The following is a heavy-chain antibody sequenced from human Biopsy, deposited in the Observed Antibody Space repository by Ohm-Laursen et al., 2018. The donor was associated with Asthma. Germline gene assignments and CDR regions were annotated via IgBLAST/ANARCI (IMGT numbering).Heavy chain of an antibody. Sequence: SETLSLTCIVSGISISGYFWGWIRQHPVKGLEWIGHIYYSGSTYYNPSLKSRVSISLDTSKNQFSLSLTSVTAADTAVYYCARTTYGHDGFDPWGQGTLVTVSS. J-gene: IGHJ5*02. CDR3: ARTTYGHDGFDP. D-gene: IGHD4-17*01. V-gene: IGHV4-31*03. CDR2: IYYSGST. CDR1: GISISGYF.